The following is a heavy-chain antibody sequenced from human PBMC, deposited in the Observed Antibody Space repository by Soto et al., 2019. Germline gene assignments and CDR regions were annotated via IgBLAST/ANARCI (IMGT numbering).Heavy chain of an antibody. CDR2: ISSSSSYI. CDR1: GFTFSSYS. D-gene: IGHD2-15*01. J-gene: IGHJ1*01. CDR3: ARVGYCSGGSCPMLGEYFQH. V-gene: IGHV3-21*01. Sequence: GGSLRLSCAASGFTFSSYSMNWVRQAPGKGLEWVSSISSSSSYIYYADSVKGRFTISRDNAKNSLYLQINSLRAEDTAVYYCARVGYCSGGSCPMLGEYFQHWGQGTLVTVSS.